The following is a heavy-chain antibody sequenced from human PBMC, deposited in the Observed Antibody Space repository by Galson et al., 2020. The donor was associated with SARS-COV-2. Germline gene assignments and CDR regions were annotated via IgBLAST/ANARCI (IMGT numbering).Heavy chain of an antibody. V-gene: IGHV4-34*01. Sequence: SETLSPTCAVYGGSFSGYYWSWIRQPPGKGLEWIGAIHHSARPNSNQSLKSRVTISVDTSKTQFSLKLSSVTAADTAVYYCARGKYSSSWYGTKYYCDYGGQGTLVTVSS. CDR2: IHHSARP. D-gene: IGHD6-13*01. CDR3: ARGKYSSSWYGTKYYCDY. J-gene: IGHJ4*02. CDR1: GGSFSGYY.